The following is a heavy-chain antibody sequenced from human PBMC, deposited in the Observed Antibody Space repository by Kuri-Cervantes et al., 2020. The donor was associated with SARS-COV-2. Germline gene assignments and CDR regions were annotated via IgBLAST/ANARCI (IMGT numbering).Heavy chain of an antibody. D-gene: IGHD2-2*01. CDR2: INPNSGGT. CDR1: GYTFTGYY. J-gene: IGHJ6*03. CDR3: ARSPSAITNSYNYYYYMDV. V-gene: IGHV1-2*02. Sequence: ASVKVSCKASGYTFTGYYMHWVRQAPGQGLEWMGWINPNSGGTNYAQKFQGRVTVTRDTSVLTAYMELSSLRSDDTAVFYCARSPSAITNSYNYYYYMDVWGKGTAVTVSS.